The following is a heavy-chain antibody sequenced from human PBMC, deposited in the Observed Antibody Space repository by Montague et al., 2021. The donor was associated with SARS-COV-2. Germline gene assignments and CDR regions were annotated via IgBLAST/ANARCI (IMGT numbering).Heavy chain of an antibody. CDR1: GFTFSNYD. D-gene: IGHD3-16*02. V-gene: IGHV3-48*03. J-gene: IGHJ3*02. CDR2: ISTSAYTT. Sequence: SLRLSCAAPGFTFSNYDMNWVRQAPGKGPEWISYISTSAYTTSYAGSVKGRFTISRDNGKNSLYLQMNSLRVEDTAVYYCTRDYRSIVGDGLDIWGRGAKVTVSS. CDR3: TRDYRSIVGDGLDI.